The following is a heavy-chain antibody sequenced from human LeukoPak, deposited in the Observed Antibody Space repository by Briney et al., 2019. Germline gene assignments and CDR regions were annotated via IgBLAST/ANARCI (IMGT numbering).Heavy chain of an antibody. CDR3: ARHTAMVKGFDY. J-gene: IGHJ4*02. D-gene: IGHD5-18*01. CDR1: GGSISSYY. CDR2: IYTSGNT. Sequence: SENLSLTCTVSGGSISSYYWTWIRQPPGKGLEWIGYIYTSGNTNYNPSLKSRVTISVDTSKNQFSLKLSSVTAADTAVYYCARHTAMVKGFDYWGQGTLVTVSS. V-gene: IGHV4-4*09.